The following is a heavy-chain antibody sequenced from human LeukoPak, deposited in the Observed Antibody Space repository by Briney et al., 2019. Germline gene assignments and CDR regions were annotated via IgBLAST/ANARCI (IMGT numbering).Heavy chain of an antibody. J-gene: IGHJ4*02. CDR3: ARVHDYVWGSYRPYYFDY. V-gene: IGHV4-30-2*01. D-gene: IGHD3-16*02. CDR2: INHSGST. Sequence: SETLSLTCAVSGGSISSNTYSWNWIRQPPGKGLEWIGEINHSGSTNYNPSLKSRVTISVDTSKNQFSLKLSSVTAADTAVYYCARVHDYVWGSYRPYYFDYWGQGTLVTVSS. CDR1: GGSISSNTYS.